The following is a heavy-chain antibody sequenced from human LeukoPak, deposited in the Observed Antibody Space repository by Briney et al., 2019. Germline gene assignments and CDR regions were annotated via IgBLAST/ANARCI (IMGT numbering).Heavy chain of an antibody. CDR1: GYSFTSYW. CDR2: IYPGDSDT. J-gene: IGHJ5*02. Sequence: GESLKISCKGSGYSFTSYWIGWVRQMPGKGLEWMGIIYPGDSDTRYRPSFQGQVTISADKSISTAYLQWSSLKASDTAMYYCARRVGYSYGLNWFDPWGQGTLVTVSS. D-gene: IGHD5-18*01. V-gene: IGHV5-51*01. CDR3: ARRVGYSYGLNWFDP.